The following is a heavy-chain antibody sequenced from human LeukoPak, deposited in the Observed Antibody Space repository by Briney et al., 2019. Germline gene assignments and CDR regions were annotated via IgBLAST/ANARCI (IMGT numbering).Heavy chain of an antibody. J-gene: IGHJ4*02. CDR1: GFSLSTHGVG. CDR3: AHSKELLWFGELPSGTYYFDY. V-gene: IGHV2-5*01. Sequence: SGPTLVNPTQTLTLTCTFSGFSLSTHGVGVGWIRQPPGKALEWLALIYWNDDKRYSPSLKNRLTVTKDTSKNQVVLTMTNMDPVDTATYYCAHSKELLWFGELPSGTYYFDYWGQGTLVTVSS. D-gene: IGHD3-10*01. CDR2: IYWNDDK.